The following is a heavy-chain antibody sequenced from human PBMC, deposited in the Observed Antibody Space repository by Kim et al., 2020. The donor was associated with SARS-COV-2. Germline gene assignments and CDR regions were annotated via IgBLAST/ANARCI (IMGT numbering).Heavy chain of an antibody. CDR2: INPSGGST. CDR1: GYTFTSYY. V-gene: IGHV1-46*01. J-gene: IGHJ3*02. CDR3: ARVQGVDTANDAFDI. D-gene: IGHD5-18*01. Sequence: ASVKVSCKASGYTFTSYYMHWVRQAPGQGLEWMGIINPSGGSTSYAQKFQGRVTMTRDTSTSTVYMELSSLRSEDTAVYYCARVQGVDTANDAFDIWGQGTMVTVSS.